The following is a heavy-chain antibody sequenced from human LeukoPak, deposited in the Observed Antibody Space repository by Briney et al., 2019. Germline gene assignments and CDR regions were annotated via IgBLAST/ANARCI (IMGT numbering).Heavy chain of an antibody. J-gene: IGHJ4*02. CDR2: ISSSSSYI. CDR3: ARVFTSGWYNSGEGFDY. CDR1: GFTFSSYS. D-gene: IGHD6-19*01. Sequence: GGSLRLSCAASGFTFSSYSMNWVRQAPGKGLEWVSSISSSSSYIYYADSVKGRFTISRDNAKNSLYLQMKSLGAEDTAVYYCARVFTSGWYNSGEGFDYWGQGTLVTVSS. V-gene: IGHV3-21*01.